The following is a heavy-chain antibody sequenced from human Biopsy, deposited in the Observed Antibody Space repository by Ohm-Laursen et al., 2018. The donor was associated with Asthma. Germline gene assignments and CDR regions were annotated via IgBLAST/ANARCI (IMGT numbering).Heavy chain of an antibody. CDR3: AREGVAGTHIED. D-gene: IGHD6-19*01. CDR2: IYSGGGT. Sequence: SLRLSCTASGFTVSTNGMSWVRQPPGKGLEWVSVIYSGGGTYYADSVQGRVTISRDNSKNSLYLQMNSLTAEDTAVYYCAREGVAGTHIEDWGQGTLVTVSS. J-gene: IGHJ4*02. CDR1: GFTVSTNG. V-gene: IGHV3-53*05.